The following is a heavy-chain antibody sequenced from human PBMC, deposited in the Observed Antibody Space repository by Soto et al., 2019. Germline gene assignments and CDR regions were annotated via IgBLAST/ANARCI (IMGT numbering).Heavy chain of an antibody. D-gene: IGHD6-13*01. V-gene: IGHV3-7*03. Sequence: EVQLVESGGGLVQPGGSLRLSCAASGFTFSSYWMSWVRQAPGKGLEWVANIKQDGSEKYYVDSVKGRFTISRDNAKNSLYLQMNSLRAEDTAVYYCARDTYSSSWYVKNYYYYYGMDVWGQGATVTVS. CDR1: GFTFSSYW. J-gene: IGHJ6*01. CDR2: IKQDGSEK. CDR3: ARDTYSSSWYVKNYYYYYGMDV.